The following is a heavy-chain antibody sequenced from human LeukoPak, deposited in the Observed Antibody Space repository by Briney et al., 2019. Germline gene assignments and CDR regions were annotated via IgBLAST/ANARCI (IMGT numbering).Heavy chain of an antibody. CDR3: ARDRWYYYDSSDYYHDAFDI. CDR1: GFTFSNYA. Sequence: GGSLRLSCAASGFTFSNYAMHWIRQAPGKVLEWVAVISYDGSNKYYTDSVKGRFTISRDDSKNTLYLQMNSLRAEDTAVYYCARDRWYYYDSSDYYHDAFDIWGQGTMVTVSS. J-gene: IGHJ3*02. D-gene: IGHD3-22*01. V-gene: IGHV3-30*04. CDR2: ISYDGSNK.